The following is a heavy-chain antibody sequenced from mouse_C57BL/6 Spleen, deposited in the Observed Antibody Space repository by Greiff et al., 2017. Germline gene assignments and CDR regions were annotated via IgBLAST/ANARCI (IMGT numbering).Heavy chain of an antibody. Sequence: VQLQQSGPELVKPGASVKMSCMASGYTFTDYNMHWVKQSHGKSLEWIGYINPNTGGTSYNQKYKGKATLTVNKSSSTAYIELRSLTSGDSAVYKCARGVLAQGPYAMDNWGKGTSVTVSS. J-gene: IGHJ4*01. CDR3: ARGVLAQGPYAMDN. D-gene: IGHD3-2*02. CDR1: GYTFTDYN. V-gene: IGHV1-22*01. CDR2: INPNTGGT.